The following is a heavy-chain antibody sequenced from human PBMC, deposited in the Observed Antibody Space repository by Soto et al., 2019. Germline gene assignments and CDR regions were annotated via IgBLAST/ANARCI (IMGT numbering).Heavy chain of an antibody. CDR1: GGSISSTTFY. V-gene: IGHV4-39*01. D-gene: IGHD6-19*01. CDR3: ARPLGWSNYNHFDP. J-gene: IGHJ5*02. CDR2: ISYRGST. Sequence: SETLSLTCSVSGGSISSTTFYWGRIRQPPHQGLELIGRISYRGSTSYNPSLNSRVNISVDTSKNQFSLRLTSVTAADTAVYYCARPLGWSNYNHFDPWGQGTLVTVSS.